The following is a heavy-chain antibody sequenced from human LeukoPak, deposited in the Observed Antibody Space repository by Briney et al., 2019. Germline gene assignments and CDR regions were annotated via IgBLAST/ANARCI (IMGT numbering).Heavy chain of an antibody. Sequence: ASVKVSCKASGGTFSSYAISWERQAPGQGLEWMGGIIPIFGTANYAQKFQGRVTITADESTSTAYMELSSLRSEDTAVYYCASDHADCSGGSCDYYYYGMDVWGQGTTVTVSS. D-gene: IGHD2-15*01. CDR2: IIPIFGTA. V-gene: IGHV1-69*13. CDR1: GGTFSSYA. J-gene: IGHJ6*02. CDR3: ASDHADCSGGSCDYYYYGMDV.